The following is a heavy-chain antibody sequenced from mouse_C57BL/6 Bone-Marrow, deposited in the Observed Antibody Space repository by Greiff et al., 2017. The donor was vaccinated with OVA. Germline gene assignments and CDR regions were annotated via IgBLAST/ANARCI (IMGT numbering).Heavy chain of an antibody. J-gene: IGHJ3*01. D-gene: IGHD2-5*01. CDR1: GYTFTSYW. CDR3: ARKHYSNYEGFAY. Sequence: QVQLQQPGAELVMPGASVKLSCKASGYTFTSYWMHWVKQRPGQGLEWIGEIDPSDSYTNYNQKFKGKSTLTVDKSSSTAYMQLSSLTSDDSAVYYCARKHYSNYEGFAYWGQGTLVTVSA. V-gene: IGHV1-69*01. CDR2: IDPSDSYT.